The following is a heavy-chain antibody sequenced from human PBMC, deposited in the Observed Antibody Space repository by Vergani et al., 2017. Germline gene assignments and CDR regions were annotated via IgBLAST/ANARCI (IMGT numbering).Heavy chain of an antibody. V-gene: IGHV4-59*01. CDR1: GGFISSYY. CDR3: ARVERSGHYRFDP. CDR2: IYYSGRT. D-gene: IGHD3-3*01. J-gene: IGHJ5*02. Sequence: QVQLQESGPGLVKPSETLSLTCTVSGGFISSYYWSWIRQPPGKGLEWIGYIYYSGRTKYNPSLKSRVTISVDTSKNQFSLKVRSVTAADTVVYYCARVERSGHYRFDPWGQGTLVTVSS.